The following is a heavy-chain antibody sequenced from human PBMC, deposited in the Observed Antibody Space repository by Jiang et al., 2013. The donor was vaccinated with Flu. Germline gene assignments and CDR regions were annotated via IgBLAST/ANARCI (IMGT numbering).Heavy chain of an antibody. Sequence: SRGLEWLGRTYYRSKWYNDYAVSVKSRITINPDTSKNQFSLQLNSVTPEDTAVYYCARARYDSSGFDYWGQGTLVTVSS. CDR3: ARARYDSSGFDY. V-gene: IGHV6-1*01. CDR2: TYYRSKWYN. D-gene: IGHD3-22*01. J-gene: IGHJ4*02.